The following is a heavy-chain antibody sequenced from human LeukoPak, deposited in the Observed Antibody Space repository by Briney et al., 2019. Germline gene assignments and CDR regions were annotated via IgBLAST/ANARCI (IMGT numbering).Heavy chain of an antibody. CDR2: ISPGGSSA. Sequence: PGGSLRLSCAASGFTFSSYWMHWVRQAPGKGLLWVSRISPGGSSAIYADSVKGRFTISRDNAKNTLYLQMDSLKAEDTAVYYCARVDVCPRCHFDYWGQGTLVTVSS. J-gene: IGHJ4*02. D-gene: IGHD3-16*01. V-gene: IGHV3-74*01. CDR3: ARVDVCPRCHFDY. CDR1: GFTFSSYW.